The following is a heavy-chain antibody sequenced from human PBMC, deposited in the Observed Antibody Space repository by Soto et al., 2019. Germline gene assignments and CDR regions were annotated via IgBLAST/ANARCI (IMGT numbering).Heavy chain of an antibody. J-gene: IGHJ2*01. Sequence: QITLKESGPTVVKPTQTLTLTCTFSGFSVSTTGVGVAWIRQPPGKALEWLALIYWDDSTLYSPSLRSRLTITSDTSKNQVVLTMTNVDPADTATYFCAHASSVAGRNWYFYVWGRGTLVTVSS. D-gene: IGHD6-19*01. CDR1: GFSVSTTGVG. V-gene: IGHV2-5*02. CDR3: AHASSVAGRNWYFYV. CDR2: IYWDDST.